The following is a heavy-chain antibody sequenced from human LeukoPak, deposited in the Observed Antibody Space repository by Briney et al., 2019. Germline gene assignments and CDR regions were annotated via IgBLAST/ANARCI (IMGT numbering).Heavy chain of an antibody. D-gene: IGHD3-22*01. V-gene: IGHV4-61*02. CDR3: ARGPYSYDSSGAFDI. J-gene: IGHJ3*02. CDR1: GDSISSGDYY. Sequence: RTSQTLSLTCTVSGDSISSGDYYWSWIRQPAGKGLEWIGRISSSGSTNYNPSLKSRVTISVDTSKNQFSLKLSSVTAADTAVYFGARGPYSYDSSGAFDIWGQGTMVTVSS. CDR2: ISSSGST.